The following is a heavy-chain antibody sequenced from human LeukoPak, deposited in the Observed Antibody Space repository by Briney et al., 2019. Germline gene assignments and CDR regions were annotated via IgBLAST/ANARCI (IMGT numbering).Heavy chain of an antibody. Sequence: GGSLRLSCAASGFTVSSNYMSWVRQAPGKGLEWVSVIYSGGSTYYADPVKGRFTISRDNSRNTLYLQMNSLRAEDTAVYYCARGADFYDYVWGSYPTFDYWGQGTLVTVSS. V-gene: IGHV3-66*01. CDR1: GFTVSSNY. D-gene: IGHD3-16*02. CDR3: ARGADFYDYVWGSYPTFDY. J-gene: IGHJ4*02. CDR2: IYSGGST.